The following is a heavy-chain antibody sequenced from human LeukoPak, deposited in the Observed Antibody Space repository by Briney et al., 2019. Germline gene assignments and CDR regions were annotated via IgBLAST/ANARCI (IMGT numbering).Heavy chain of an antibody. D-gene: IGHD4-23*01. Sequence: PGGSLRLSCAASGFSFSSYGTHWVRQAPGKGLEWVAFIRYDGSNKYYADSVKGRFTISRDNSKNTLYLQMNSLRGEDTAVYHCAKDLSDYGGLRPYFDYWGQGTLVTVSS. CDR3: AKDLSDYGGLRPYFDY. V-gene: IGHV3-30*02. J-gene: IGHJ4*02. CDR2: IRYDGSNK. CDR1: GFSFSSYG.